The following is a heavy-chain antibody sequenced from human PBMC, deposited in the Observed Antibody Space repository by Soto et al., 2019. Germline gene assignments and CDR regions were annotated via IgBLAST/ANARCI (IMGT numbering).Heavy chain of an antibody. V-gene: IGHV3-33*01. Sequence: GGSLRLSCAASGFTFSSYGMHWVRQAPGKGLEWVAVIWYDGSNKYYADSVKGRFTISRDNSKNTLYPQMNSLRAEDTAVYYCASCTYYYDSSGLSYYYYGMDVWGQGTTVTVSS. D-gene: IGHD3-22*01. CDR3: ASCTYYYDSSGLSYYYYGMDV. CDR2: IWYDGSNK. CDR1: GFTFSSYG. J-gene: IGHJ6*02.